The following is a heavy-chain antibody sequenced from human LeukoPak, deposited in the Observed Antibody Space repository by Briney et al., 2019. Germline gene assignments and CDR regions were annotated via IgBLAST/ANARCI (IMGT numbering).Heavy chain of an antibody. V-gene: IGHV4-59*12. CDR1: GGSISTYY. CDR2: VFYIGST. J-gene: IGHJ4*02. D-gene: IGHD6-13*01. Sequence: SETLSLTCTMSGGSISGGSISTYYWTWIRQPPGKGLEWIGYVFYIGSTNYNPSLKSRVTTSIDTSKNQFSLKLTSLTAADTAVYYCARDGVPIAAAGHLDYWGQGTLVTVSS. CDR3: ARDGVPIAAAGHLDY.